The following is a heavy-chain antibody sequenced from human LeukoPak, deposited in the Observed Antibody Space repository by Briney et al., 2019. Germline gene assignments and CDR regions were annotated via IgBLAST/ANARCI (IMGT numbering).Heavy chain of an antibody. D-gene: IGHD3-10*01. V-gene: IGHV4-4*02. CDR1: GGSISSSYW. Sequence: ASETLSLTCGVSGGSISSSYWWSWVRQPPGKGLEWIGEIYHSGSTNYNPSLKSRVTISMDKSKNQFSLNLSSVTAADTAVYYCARWTTLVRGFDYWGQGTLVTVSS. CDR3: ARWTTLVRGFDY. J-gene: IGHJ4*02. CDR2: IYHSGST.